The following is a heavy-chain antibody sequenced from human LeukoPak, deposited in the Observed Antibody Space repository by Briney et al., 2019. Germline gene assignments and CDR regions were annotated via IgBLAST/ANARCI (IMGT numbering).Heavy chain of an antibody. CDR3: AKGRKGLLFVRGVDFDY. V-gene: IGHV3-30*18. CDR2: ISYDGSNK. D-gene: IGHD3-10*01. J-gene: IGHJ4*02. CDR1: GFTFSSYG. Sequence: GRSLRLSCAASGFTFSSYGMHWVRQAPGKGLEWVALISYDGSNKYYADSVKGRFTISRDNSKNTLFLQMNSLRAEDTAVYYCAKGRKGLLFVRGVDFDYWGQGTLVTVSS.